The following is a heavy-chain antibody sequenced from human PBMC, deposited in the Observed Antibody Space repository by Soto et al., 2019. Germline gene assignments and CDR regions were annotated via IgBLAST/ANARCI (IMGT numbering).Heavy chain of an antibody. V-gene: IGHV3-23*01. D-gene: IGHD2-2*01. CDR2: ISGSGGST. Sequence: GSLILSCSASGFTFSSYAMSWVRQAPGKGLEWVSAISGSGGSTYYADSVKGRFTISRDNSKNTLYLQMNSLRAEDTAVYYCAKGAPIVVDPSGWFDPWGQGTLVTVSS. J-gene: IGHJ5*02. CDR1: GFTFSSYA. CDR3: AKGAPIVVDPSGWFDP.